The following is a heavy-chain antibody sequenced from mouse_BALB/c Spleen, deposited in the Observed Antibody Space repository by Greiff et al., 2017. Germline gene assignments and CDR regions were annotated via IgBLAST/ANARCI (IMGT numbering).Heavy chain of an antibody. CDR3: ARSEYGNYGGTWFAY. J-gene: IGHJ3*01. D-gene: IGHD2-10*02. Sequence: EVQVVESGPSLVKPSQTLSLTCSVTGDSITSGYWNWIRKFPGNKLEYMGYISYSGSTYYNPSLKSRISITRDTSKNQYYLQLNSVTTEDTATYYCARSEYGNYGGTWFAYWGQGTLVTVSA. V-gene: IGHV3-8*02. CDR2: ISYSGST. CDR1: GDSITSGY.